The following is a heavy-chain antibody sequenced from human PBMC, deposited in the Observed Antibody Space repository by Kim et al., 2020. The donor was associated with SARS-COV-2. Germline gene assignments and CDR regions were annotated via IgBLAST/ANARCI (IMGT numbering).Heavy chain of an antibody. V-gene: IGHV3-11*06. J-gene: IGHJ6*02. Sequence: VKGRFTISRDNDKSSLYLQMNSRRAEDTAVYYCARVGYYGSGSYGMDVWGQGTTVTVSS. CDR3: ARVGYYGSGSYGMDV. D-gene: IGHD3-10*01.